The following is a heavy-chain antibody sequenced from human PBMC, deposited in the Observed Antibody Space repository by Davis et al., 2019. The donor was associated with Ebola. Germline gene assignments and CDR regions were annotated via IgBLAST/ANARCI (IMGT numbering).Heavy chain of an antibody. J-gene: IGHJ4*02. CDR2: LSSSGSFI. CDR1: GLTFNNHH. V-gene: IGHV3-21*01. CDR3: AAGTAAATFNY. D-gene: IGHD6-13*01. Sequence: GGFLRLSCAASGLTFNNHHMNWVRQAPGKGLEWVASLSSSGSFIYYADSVRGRFSISRDAATSSLYLQMNSLRAADTAVYYCAAGTAAATFNYWGQGTLVTVSS.